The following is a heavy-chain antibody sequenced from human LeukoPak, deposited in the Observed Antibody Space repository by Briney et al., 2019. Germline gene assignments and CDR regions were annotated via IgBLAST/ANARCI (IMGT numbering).Heavy chain of an antibody. V-gene: IGHV1-18*01. CDR2: INPYNGNT. J-gene: IGHJ4*02. D-gene: IGHD6-13*01. Sequence: GASVKVSCKASGYTFTSYGISWVRQAPGQGLEWMGWINPYNGNTNYAQKLQGRVTMTRDTSMSTAYMELRSLRSEDTAVYYCVRNPVVAGTWGPFVYWGQGTLVTVSS. CDR1: GYTFTSYG. CDR3: VRNPVVAGTWGPFVY.